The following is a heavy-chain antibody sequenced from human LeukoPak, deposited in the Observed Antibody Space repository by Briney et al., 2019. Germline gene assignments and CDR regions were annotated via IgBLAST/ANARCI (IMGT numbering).Heavy chain of an antibody. CDR3: AKDKWDIVVVTAIKVGEYFQH. Sequence: GGSLRLSCAASGFTFSSYAMSWVRQAPGKGLEWVSAISGSGGSTYYADSVKGRFTISRDNSKNTLYLQMNSLRAEDTAVYYCAKDKWDIVVVTAIKVGEYFQHWGQGTLVTVSS. D-gene: IGHD2-21*02. CDR1: GFTFSSYA. V-gene: IGHV3-23*01. J-gene: IGHJ1*01. CDR2: ISGSGGST.